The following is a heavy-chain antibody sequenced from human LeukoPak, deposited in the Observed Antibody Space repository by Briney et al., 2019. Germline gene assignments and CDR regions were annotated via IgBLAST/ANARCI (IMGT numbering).Heavy chain of an antibody. J-gene: IGHJ4*02. V-gene: IGHV3-23*01. Sequence: GASLRLSCAASGFTFSNYAMSWVRQAPGKGLEWVSAITGSGGNTYYADSVKGRFTISRDSSKNTLYLQMNSLRAEDTAVYYCAKWGDYDVLTGYYVSDYWGQGTLVTVSP. D-gene: IGHD3-9*01. CDR3: AKWGDYDVLTGYYVSDY. CDR1: GFTFSNYA. CDR2: ITGSGGNT.